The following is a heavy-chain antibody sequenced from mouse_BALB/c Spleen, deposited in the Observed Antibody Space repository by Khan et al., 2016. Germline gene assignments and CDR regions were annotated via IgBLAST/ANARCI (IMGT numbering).Heavy chain of an antibody. V-gene: IGHV14-3*02. J-gene: IGHJ2*01. CDR2: IDPANGNT. CDR1: GFNIKDTY. CDR3: AKVTTATYYFDY. D-gene: IGHD1-2*01. Sequence: VQLQQPGAELVKPGASVKLSCTASGFNIKDTYMHWVKQRPEQGLEWIGRIDPANGNTKYDPKFQGKATITADTSSNTAYLQLSSLTSEDTAVYYCAKVTTATYYFDYWGQGTTLTVSS.